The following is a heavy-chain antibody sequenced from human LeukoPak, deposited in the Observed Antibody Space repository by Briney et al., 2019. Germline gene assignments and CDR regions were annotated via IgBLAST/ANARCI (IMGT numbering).Heavy chain of an antibody. D-gene: IGHD3-3*01. CDR2: ISSSSSYI. CDR1: RFTFSSYS. Sequence: GGSLRLSCAASRFTFSSYSMNWVRQAPGKGLEWVSSISSSSSYIYYADSVKGRFTISRDNAKNSLYLQMNSLRAEDTAVYYCARDSAPYYDFWSGYYLYGMDVWGQGTTVTVSS. CDR3: ARDSAPYYDFWSGYYLYGMDV. J-gene: IGHJ6*02. V-gene: IGHV3-21*01.